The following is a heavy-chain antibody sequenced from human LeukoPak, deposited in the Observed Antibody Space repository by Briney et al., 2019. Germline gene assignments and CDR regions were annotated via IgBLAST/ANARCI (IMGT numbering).Heavy chain of an antibody. CDR3: ATLYSSGWLGYFDL. CDR2: FDPEDGET. Sequence: ASVKVSCKVSGYTLTELSMHWVRQAPGKGLEWIGGFDPEDGETIYAQKFQGRVTMTEDTSTDTAYMELSSLRSEDTAVYYCATLYSSGWLGYFDLWGRGTLVTVSS. CDR1: GYTLTELS. D-gene: IGHD6-19*01. V-gene: IGHV1-24*01. J-gene: IGHJ2*01.